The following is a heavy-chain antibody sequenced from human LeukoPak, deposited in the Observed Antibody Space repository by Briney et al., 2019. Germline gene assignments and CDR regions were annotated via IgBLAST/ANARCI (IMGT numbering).Heavy chain of an antibody. Sequence: GGSLRLSCAASGFTFSKAWMSWVRQAAGKGLEWLGRIKSNADDGTTDYAAPMKGRISISRDDSQNTLYLQLNSLKTEDTAVYYYSTYRWQYDSSGDDYWGQGTLVTVSS. J-gene: IGHJ4*02. D-gene: IGHD3-22*01. CDR2: IKSNADDGTT. CDR1: GFTFSKAW. CDR3: STYRWQYDSSGDDY. V-gene: IGHV3-15*01.